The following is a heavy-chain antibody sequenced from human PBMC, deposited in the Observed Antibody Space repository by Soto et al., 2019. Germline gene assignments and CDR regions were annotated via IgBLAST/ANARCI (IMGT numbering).Heavy chain of an antibody. D-gene: IGHD1-26*01. CDR3: SRGGETGVDY. CDR1: GFTFNTHW. CDR2: IYFDGSTT. V-gene: IGHV3-74*01. J-gene: IGHJ4*02. Sequence: EVQLVESGGGVVQPGGSLRLSCTASGFTFNTHWMHWVRQSPGKGLVWVSRIYFDGSTTNYADSVKGRLTVSRDNAKNTVYQHVNTRRDEDAAVYYCSRGGETGVDYWGQGTLVTVAS.